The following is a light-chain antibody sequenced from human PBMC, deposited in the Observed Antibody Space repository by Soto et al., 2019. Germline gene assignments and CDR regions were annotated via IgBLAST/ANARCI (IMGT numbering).Light chain of an antibody. CDR2: AAS. J-gene: IGKJ5*01. CDR1: QGISSY. V-gene: IGKV1-9*01. CDR3: QQLNSYPIT. Sequence: QFTDSPASVSASVGDRVTISCLASQGISSYLAWYQQKPGKAPKLLIYAASTLQSGVPSRFSGSGSGTDFTLTISSLQPEDFATYYCQQLNSYPITFGQGTRLEIK.